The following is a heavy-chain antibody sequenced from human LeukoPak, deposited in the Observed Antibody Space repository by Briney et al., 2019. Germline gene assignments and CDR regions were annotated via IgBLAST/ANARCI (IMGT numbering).Heavy chain of an antibody. V-gene: IGHV3-23*01. D-gene: IGHD2-2*01. CDR3: AKGGLYCSSITCFYYFDY. Sequence: GGSLRLSCAASGFTFDDYAMSWVRQAPGKGLEWVSAVSGSGGSTYYADSVKGRFTISRDNSKNTLYLQMNSLRAEDTALYYCAKGGLYCSSITCFYYFDYWGQGTLVTVSS. CDR2: VSGSGGST. J-gene: IGHJ4*02. CDR1: GFTFDDYA.